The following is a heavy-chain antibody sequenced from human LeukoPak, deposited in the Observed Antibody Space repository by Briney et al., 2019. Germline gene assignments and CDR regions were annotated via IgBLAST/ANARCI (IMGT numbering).Heavy chain of an antibody. CDR2: INPVDGRT. CDR3: ARNYDGTGDLDY. V-gene: IGHV1-46*01. Sequence: GASVKVSCKASGYTFIDYAMHWVRQAPGQGLEWMGRINPVDGRTSSAQKFQGRVTMTRETSTSTFYMELSSLRSEDTAVYYCARNYDGTGDLDYWGQGTLVTVSS. D-gene: IGHD3-22*01. CDR1: GYTFIDYA. J-gene: IGHJ4*02.